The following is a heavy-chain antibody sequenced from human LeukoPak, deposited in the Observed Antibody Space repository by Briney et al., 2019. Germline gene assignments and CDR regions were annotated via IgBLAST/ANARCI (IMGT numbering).Heavy chain of an antibody. J-gene: IGHJ4*02. Sequence: SETPSLTCTVSGGSISSTSYYWGWIRQPPGKGLEWIGSIYYSGSTYYNPSLKSRVTMSGDTSKNQFSLKLSSVTAADTAVFYCVRVRYYGSGTNHYFDYWGQGTLVTVSS. CDR3: VRVRYYGSGTNHYFDY. CDR2: IYYSGST. CDR1: GGSISSTSYY. V-gene: IGHV4-39*07. D-gene: IGHD3-10*01.